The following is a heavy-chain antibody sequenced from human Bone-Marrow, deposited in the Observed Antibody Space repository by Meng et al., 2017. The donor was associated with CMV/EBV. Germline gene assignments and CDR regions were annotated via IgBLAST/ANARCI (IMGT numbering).Heavy chain of an antibody. J-gene: IGHJ4*02. D-gene: IGHD3-22*01. CDR2: IYYSGST. Sequence: GSLRLSCTVSGGSISSYYWSWIRQPPGKGLEWIGYIYYSGSTNYNPSLKSRVTISVDTSKNQFSLKLSSVTAADTAVYYCARDPGERYYYDSSGYYDYWGQGTLVTVSS. CDR3: ARDPGERYYYDSSGYYDY. V-gene: IGHV4-59*01. CDR1: GGSISSYY.